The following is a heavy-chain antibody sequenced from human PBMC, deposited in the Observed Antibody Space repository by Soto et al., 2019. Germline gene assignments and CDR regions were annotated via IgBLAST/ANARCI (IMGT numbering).Heavy chain of an antibody. D-gene: IGHD2-15*01. V-gene: IGHV3-30*18. CDR3: AKEVHCGGGSCSWSEGFDY. J-gene: IGHJ4*02. Sequence: QVQLVDSGGGVVQPGRSRRLSFAASGFIFSSYGMHWVRQAPGKGLEWVAVISYEGSHTYYADSVKGRFTITRDNSKNTLYLQMNSLRPEDTAVYYCAKEVHCGGGSCSWSEGFDYWGQGTLLTVSS. CDR2: ISYEGSHT. CDR1: GFIFSSYG.